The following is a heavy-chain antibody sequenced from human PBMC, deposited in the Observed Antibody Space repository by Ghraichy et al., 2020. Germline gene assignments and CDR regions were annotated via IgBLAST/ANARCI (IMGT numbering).Heavy chain of an antibody. V-gene: IGHV3-21*01. J-gene: IGHJ4*02. CDR3: ARDWGTYRYTLLY. D-gene: IGHD3-16*02. CDR2: ITSGLISGSSET. CDR1: GFKFGSYD. Sequence: GGSLRLSCAASGFKFGSYDLSWVRLVPGKGLEWVSSITSGLISGSSETHYADSVKGRFTISRDNAKNSLFLQMNSLRSEDTAVYYCARDWGTYRYTLLYWGPGTQVTVST.